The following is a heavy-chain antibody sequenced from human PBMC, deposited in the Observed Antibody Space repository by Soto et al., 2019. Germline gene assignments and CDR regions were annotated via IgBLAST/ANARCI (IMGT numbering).Heavy chain of an antibody. CDR3: ARDRRSSGWTYYYGMDV. V-gene: IGHV3-30-3*01. J-gene: IGHJ6*02. CDR1: GFTFSSYA. D-gene: IGHD6-19*01. Sequence: LILSCAASGFTFSSYAMHWVRQAPGKGLEWVAVISYDGSNKYYADSVKGRFTISRDNSKNTLYLQMNSLRAEDTAVYYCARDRRSSGWTYYYGMDVWGQGTTVTVSS. CDR2: ISYDGSNK.